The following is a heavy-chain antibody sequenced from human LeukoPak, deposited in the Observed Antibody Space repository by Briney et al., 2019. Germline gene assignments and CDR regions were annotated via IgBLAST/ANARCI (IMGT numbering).Heavy chain of an antibody. Sequence: SETLSLTCTVSGGSISSSSYYRGWIRQPPGKGLEWIGEINHSGSTNYNPSLKNRVTISVDTSKNQFSLKLSSVTAADTAVYYCARDRLYDFWSGLSGWFDPWGQGTLVTVSS. CDR1: GGSISSSSYY. V-gene: IGHV4-39*07. CDR2: INHSGST. J-gene: IGHJ5*02. CDR3: ARDRLYDFWSGLSGWFDP. D-gene: IGHD3-3*01.